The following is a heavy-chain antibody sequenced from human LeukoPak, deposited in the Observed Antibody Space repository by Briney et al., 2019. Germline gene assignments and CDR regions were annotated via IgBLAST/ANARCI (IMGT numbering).Heavy chain of an antibody. J-gene: IGHJ4*02. CDR2: ISADNGNT. V-gene: IGHV1-18*01. D-gene: IGHD3-22*01. CDR1: GYTFTSYG. Sequence: ASVKVSCKASGYTFTSYGISWVRQARGQGLEWMGWISADNGNTNYAQKLQGRVTMTTDTSTSTAYMELRSLRSDDTAVYYCARDYDSSGYYYYPYYFDYWGQGTLVTVSS. CDR3: ARDYDSSGYYYYPYYFDY.